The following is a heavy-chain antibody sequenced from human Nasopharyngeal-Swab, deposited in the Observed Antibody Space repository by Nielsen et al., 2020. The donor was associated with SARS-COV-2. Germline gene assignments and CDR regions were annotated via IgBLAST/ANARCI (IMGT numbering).Heavy chain of an antibody. Sequence: ASVKVSCKASGYTFTSYDINWVRQATGQGLEWMGWMNPNSGNTGYAQKFQGRVTITRNTSISTAYMELSSLRSEDTAVYYCARLDVVPAAMIAAAGVDYWGQGTLVTVSS. CDR2: MNPNSGNT. J-gene: IGHJ4*02. CDR1: GYTFTSYD. D-gene: IGHD2-2*01. V-gene: IGHV1-8*03. CDR3: ARLDVVPAAMIAAAGVDY.